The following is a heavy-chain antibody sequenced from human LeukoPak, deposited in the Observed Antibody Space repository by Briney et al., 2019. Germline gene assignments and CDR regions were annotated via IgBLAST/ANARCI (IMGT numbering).Heavy chain of an antibody. CDR1: GGSISSGGYS. D-gene: IGHD3-22*01. J-gene: IGHJ1*01. CDR2: IYHSGST. Sequence: SETLSLTCAVSGGSISSGGYSWSWIRQPPGKGLEWIGYIYHSGSTYYNPSLKSRVTISVDTSKNQFSLKLSSVTAADTAVYYCARGRTYYDSSGYYLVSCGQPTLLTVS. V-gene: IGHV4-30-2*01. CDR3: ARGRTYYDSSGYYLVS.